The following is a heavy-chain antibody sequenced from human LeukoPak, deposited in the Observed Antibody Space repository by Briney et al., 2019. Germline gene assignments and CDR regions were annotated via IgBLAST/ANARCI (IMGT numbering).Heavy chain of an antibody. J-gene: IGHJ5*02. V-gene: IGHV1-8*01. CDR1: GYTFTSYD. CDR3: ARLVGEYSSSSGGVGFDP. CDR2: MNPNSGNT. D-gene: IGHD6-6*01. Sequence: GASVKVSCKASGYTFTSYDINWVRQATGQGLEWMGWMNPNSGNTGYAQKFQGRVTMTRNTSTSTAYMELSSLRSEDTAVYYCARLVGEYSSSSGGVGFDPWGQGTLVTVSS.